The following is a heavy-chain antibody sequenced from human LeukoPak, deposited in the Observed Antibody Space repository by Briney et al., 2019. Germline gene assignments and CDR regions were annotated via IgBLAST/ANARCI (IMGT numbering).Heavy chain of an antibody. Sequence: PGGSLRLSCAASGFTFSSHWMSWVRLAPGKGLEWVANIKEDGSAKYYVGSVKGRFTISRDNAKNSLYLQMNSLRAEDTAVYYCAQIWGSYPKGDYWGQGTLVTVSS. CDR1: GFTFSSHW. J-gene: IGHJ4*02. CDR3: AQIWGSYPKGDY. CDR2: IKEDGSAK. D-gene: IGHD3-16*02. V-gene: IGHV3-7*01.